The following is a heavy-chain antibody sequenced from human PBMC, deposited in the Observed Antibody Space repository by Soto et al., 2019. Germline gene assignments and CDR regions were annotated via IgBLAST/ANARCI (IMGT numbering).Heavy chain of an antibody. Sequence: SETLSLTCAVYGGSFSGYYWSWIRQPPGKGLEWIGEINHSGSTNYNPSLKSRVTISVDTSKNQFSLTLSSVTAADTAVYYCAGGGAPPYYDFWSGYWGRERGVVDYYYYGMDVWGQGTTVTVS. J-gene: IGHJ6*02. D-gene: IGHD3-3*01. V-gene: IGHV4-34*01. CDR2: INHSGST. CDR1: GGSFSGYY. CDR3: AGGGAPPYYDFWSGYWGRERGVVDYYYYGMDV.